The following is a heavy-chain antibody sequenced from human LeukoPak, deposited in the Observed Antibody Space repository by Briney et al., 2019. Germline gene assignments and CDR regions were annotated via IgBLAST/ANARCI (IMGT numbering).Heavy chain of an antibody. J-gene: IGHJ4*02. V-gene: IGHV3-23*01. D-gene: IGHD3-10*01. CDR2: ISESGDAT. CDR1: GFTFSSQA. CDR3: AKDPEF. Sequence: GGSLRLSCAASGFTFSSQAMSWVRQAPGKGLEWLSGISESGDATFNIDSVKGRFTISRDKSKNTLYLQMDSLRAEDTAVYYCAKDPEFWGQGILVTVSS.